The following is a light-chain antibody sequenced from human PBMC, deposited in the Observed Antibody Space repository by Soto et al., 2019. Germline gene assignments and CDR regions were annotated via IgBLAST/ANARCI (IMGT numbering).Light chain of an antibody. CDR1: QDINNY. J-gene: IGKJ5*01. CDR3: QQFGDLTFI. Sequence: DIKMTQSPSSLSASVGDRVTITCQASQDINNYLNWYQQTPGQAPKLLIYDASGLEVGVPSRFSGSGSGTHFTLTISGLQPEDIATYYCQQFGDLTFIFGQGTRLEL. V-gene: IGKV1-33*01. CDR2: DAS.